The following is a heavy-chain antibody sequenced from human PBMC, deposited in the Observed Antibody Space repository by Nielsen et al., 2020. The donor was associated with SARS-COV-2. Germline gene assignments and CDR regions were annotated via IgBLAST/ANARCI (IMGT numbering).Heavy chain of an antibody. CDR3: AKRRAVFMLTFGGEGAIDV. J-gene: IGHJ6*02. CDR2: ISYEGSQK. Sequence: GGSLRLSCAASGFTFNNFGFSWVRQAPGKGLEWVASISYEGSQKYYAESLTGRFTVSRDTSKNTVYLQMNSLSVEDTAVYHCAKRRAVFMLTFGGEGAIDVWGQGTTVSVSS. V-gene: IGHV3-30*18. CDR1: GFTFNNFG. D-gene: IGHD3-16*01.